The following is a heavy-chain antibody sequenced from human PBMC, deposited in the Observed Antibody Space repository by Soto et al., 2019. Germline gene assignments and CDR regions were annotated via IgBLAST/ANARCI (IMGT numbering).Heavy chain of an antibody. CDR3: ARAMVVTQNWFDP. V-gene: IGHV4-30-4*01. J-gene: IGHJ5*02. CDR1: GGSISSGDYY. Sequence: QVQLQESGPGLVKPSQTLSLPCTVSGGSISSGDYYWGWIRQPPGKGLEWSGYIYYSGSTYYNPSLKSRVTISVDTSKNQCSLKLSSVTAADTAVYYCARAMVVTQNWFDPWGQGSLVTVSS. CDR2: IYYSGST. D-gene: IGHD2-21*02.